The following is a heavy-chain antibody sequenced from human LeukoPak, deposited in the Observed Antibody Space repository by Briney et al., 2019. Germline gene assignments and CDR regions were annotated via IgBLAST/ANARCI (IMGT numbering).Heavy chain of an antibody. J-gene: IGHJ4*02. Sequence: PGGSLRLSCAASGFTFSSHAMNWVRQAPGKGLEWVSVISGSGGSTYYADSVKGRFTISRDNSKNTLCLQMNSLRAEDTAVYYCAKDLVGATGGIDYWGQGTLVTVSS. D-gene: IGHD1-26*01. V-gene: IGHV3-23*01. CDR3: AKDLVGATGGIDY. CDR1: GFTFSSHA. CDR2: ISGSGGST.